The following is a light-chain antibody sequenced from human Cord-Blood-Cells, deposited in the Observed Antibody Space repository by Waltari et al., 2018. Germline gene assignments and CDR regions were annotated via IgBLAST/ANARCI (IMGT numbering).Light chain of an antibody. CDR3: QQYGSSPYT. J-gene: IGKJ2*01. Sequence: IVLTQSPGLTSLSPGDRAPPSCRASQSVSSSYLAWYQQKPGQAPRLLIYGASSRATGIPDRFSGSGSGTDFTLTISRLEPEDFAVYYCQQYGSSPYTFGQGTKLEIK. V-gene: IGKV3-20*01. CDR1: QSVSSSY. CDR2: GAS.